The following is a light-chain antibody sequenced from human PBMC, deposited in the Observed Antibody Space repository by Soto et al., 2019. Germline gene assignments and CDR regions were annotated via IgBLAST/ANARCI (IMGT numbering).Light chain of an antibody. V-gene: IGLV2-14*03. CDR1: SSDVGGSDY. CDR3: ISSTTSSTAHVV. Sequence: QSVLTQPASVSGSPGQSITISCTGTSSDVGGSDYVSWYQQLPGKAPKLIISDVSIRPSGVSNRFSGSKSGNTAYLPISGLQAEDEADYYCISSTTSSTAHVVFGGGTKLTVL. J-gene: IGLJ2*01. CDR2: DVS.